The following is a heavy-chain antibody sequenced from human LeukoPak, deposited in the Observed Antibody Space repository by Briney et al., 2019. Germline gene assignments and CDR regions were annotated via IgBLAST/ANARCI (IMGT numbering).Heavy chain of an antibody. V-gene: IGHV4-39*01. CDR1: GGSISSNSYY. CDR2: MYYSGST. D-gene: IGHD1-26*01. Sequence: SEPLSLTCTVSGGSISSNSYYWGWGRKPPGKGLEWLWSMYYSGSTYYHPSLKTRLTISVDTSKNQISLKLSSVNGADTDVYYCARQNRATRDYYYYYMDVWGKGTTVIVSS. J-gene: IGHJ6*03. CDR3: ARQNRATRDYYYYYMDV.